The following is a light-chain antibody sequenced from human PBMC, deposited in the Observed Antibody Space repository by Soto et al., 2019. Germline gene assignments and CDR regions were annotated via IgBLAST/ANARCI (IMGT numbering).Light chain of an antibody. CDR3: QQYDSSPWT. CDR1: QSVSSSF. J-gene: IGKJ1*01. V-gene: IGKV3-20*01. Sequence: ESVLTQSPGNLSLSPGERATLSCRASQSVSSSFLAWYQLKPGQAPRLLIYGASSRATGIPDRFSGSGSGTDFTLTISRLEPEDFAVYYCQQYDSSPWTFSQGTKVEIK. CDR2: GAS.